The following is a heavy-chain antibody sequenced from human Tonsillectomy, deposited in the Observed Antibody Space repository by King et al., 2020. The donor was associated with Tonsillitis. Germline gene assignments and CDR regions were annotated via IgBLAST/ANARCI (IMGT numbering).Heavy chain of an antibody. CDR2: ISYDGSNK. CDR3: AREIIGGSYRPDY. J-gene: IGHJ4*02. CDR1: GFTFSSYA. D-gene: IGHD1-26*01. Sequence: VQLVESGGGVVQPGRSLRLSCAASGFTFSSYAMHRVLHAPGKGLEWVAAISYDGSNKYYAESVKGRFTISRDNSKNTLYLQMNSLRAEDTAVYYCAREIIGGSYRPDYWGQGTLVTVSS. V-gene: IGHV3-30-3*01.